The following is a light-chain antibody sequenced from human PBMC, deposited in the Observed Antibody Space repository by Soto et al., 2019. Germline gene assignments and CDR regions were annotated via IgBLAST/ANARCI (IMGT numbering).Light chain of an antibody. V-gene: IGLV4-60*03. CDR3: ETWDSSGVV. CDR1: SGHNNYI. J-gene: IGLJ2*01. Sequence: QPVLTQSSSASASLGSSVKLTCTLNSGHNNYIIAWHQQQPGKAPRYLMKLEGSGSYNKGSGVPDRISGSSSGADRYLTISNLQSEDEADYYCETWDSSGVVFGGGTQLTVL. CDR2: LEGSGSY.